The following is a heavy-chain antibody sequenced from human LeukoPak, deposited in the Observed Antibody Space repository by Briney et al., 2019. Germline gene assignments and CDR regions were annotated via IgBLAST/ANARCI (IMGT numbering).Heavy chain of an antibody. J-gene: IGHJ4*02. CDR1: GFTFSSYG. Sequence: GGSLRLSCAASGFTFSSYGMHWVRQAPGKGLEWVAFIRYDGSNKYYADSVKGRFTISRDNSKNTLYLQMNSLRAEDTAVYYCAKGRALVVARYYFDYWGQGTLVTVSS. CDR3: AKGRALVVARYYFDY. V-gene: IGHV3-30*02. D-gene: IGHD2-15*01. CDR2: IRYDGSNK.